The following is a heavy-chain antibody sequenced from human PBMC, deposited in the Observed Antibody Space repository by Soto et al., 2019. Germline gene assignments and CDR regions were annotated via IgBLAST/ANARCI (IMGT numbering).Heavy chain of an antibody. D-gene: IGHD2-15*01. V-gene: IGHV3-23*01. Sequence: GGSLRLSCAASGFTFSSYAMSWVRQAPGKGLEWVSAISGSGGSTYYADSVKGRFTISRDNSKNTLYLQMNSLRAEDTAVYYCANHPGYCSGGSCYHYWGQGTLGTVSS. CDR2: ISGSGGST. J-gene: IGHJ4*02. CDR3: ANHPGYCSGGSCYHY. CDR1: GFTFSSYA.